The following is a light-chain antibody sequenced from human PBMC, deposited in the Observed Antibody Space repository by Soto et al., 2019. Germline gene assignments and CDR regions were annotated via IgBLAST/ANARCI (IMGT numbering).Light chain of an antibody. CDR2: GAS. CDR1: QSVNNN. J-gene: IGKJ1*01. V-gene: IGKV3-15*01. Sequence: EIVMTQSPATLSVSPGERATLSCRASQSVNNNLAWYQQXXXXAPRLLIYGASTRATGIPARFXXSGSGTEFTLTISSLQSEDFAVYYCQQFNNWPRTFGQGTKVEVK. CDR3: QQFNNWPRT.